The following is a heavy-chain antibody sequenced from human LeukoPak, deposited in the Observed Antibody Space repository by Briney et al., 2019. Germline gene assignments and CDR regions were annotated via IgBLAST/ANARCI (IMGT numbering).Heavy chain of an antibody. CDR1: GYXFTHYW. V-gene: IGHV5-51*01. J-gene: IGHJ5*02. CDR3: ARLTSSTVITTSYDWFDP. D-gene: IGHD4-17*01. Sequence: GESLKISCNGSGYXFTHYWIGWVRQMPGKGLEWMGIIYPGDSDTRYSPSFQGQVTISADKSITTAYLQWSSLKASDTAMYYCARLTSSTVITTSYDWFDPWGQGTLVTVSS. CDR2: IYPGDSDT.